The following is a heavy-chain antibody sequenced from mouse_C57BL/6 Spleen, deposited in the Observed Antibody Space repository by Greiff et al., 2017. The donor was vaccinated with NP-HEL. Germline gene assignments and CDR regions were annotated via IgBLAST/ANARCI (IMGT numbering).Heavy chain of an antibody. V-gene: IGHV5-6*02. J-gene: IGHJ2*01. CDR2: ISSGGSYT. CDR1: GFTFSSYG. D-gene: IGHD2-5*01. CDR3: ARHESNYLFDY. Sequence: DVKLVESGGDLVKPGGSLKLSCAASGFTFSSYGMSWVRQTPDKRLEWVATISSGGSYTYYPDSVKGRFTISRDNAKNTLYLQMSSLKSEDTAMYYCARHESNYLFDYWGQGTTLTVSS.